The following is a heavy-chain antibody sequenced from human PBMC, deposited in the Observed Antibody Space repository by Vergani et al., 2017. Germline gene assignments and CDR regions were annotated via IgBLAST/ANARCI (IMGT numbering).Heavy chain of an antibody. CDR2: INHSGST. CDR3: ARRRNGSGSYYRGGFDY. D-gene: IGHD3-10*01. V-gene: IGHV4-34*01. J-gene: IGHJ4*02. Sequence: QVQLQQWGAGLLKPSETLSLTCAVYGGSFSGYYWSWIRQPPGKGLEWIGEINHSGSTNYNPSLKSRVTISVDTSKNQFTLKLSSVTAADTAVYYCARRRNGSGSYYRGGFDYWGQGTLVTVYS. CDR1: GGSFSGYY.